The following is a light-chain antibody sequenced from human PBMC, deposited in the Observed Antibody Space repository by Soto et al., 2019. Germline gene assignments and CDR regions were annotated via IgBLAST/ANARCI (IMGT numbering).Light chain of an antibody. V-gene: IGKV3-20*01. Sequence: EIVLTQSPGTLSLSPGERATLSCRASQSLSSYLAWYQQKPGQAPRLLTYGASSRATGIPDRFSGSGSGTDFTLTISRVEPEDFAVYHCQQFASSPLTFGQGTKVEIK. CDR1: QSLSSY. J-gene: IGKJ1*01. CDR3: QQFASSPLT. CDR2: GAS.